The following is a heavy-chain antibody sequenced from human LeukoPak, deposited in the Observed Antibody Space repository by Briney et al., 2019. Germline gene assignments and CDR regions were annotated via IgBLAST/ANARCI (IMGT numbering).Heavy chain of an antibody. CDR3: ARDDQQQGSFDP. CDR1: GGSISSRSYY. Sequence: SETLSLTCTVSGGSISSRSYYWGWIRQPPGRGLEWIGYIYYSGSTYYNPSLKSRVTISVDTSKNQFSLKLSSVTAADTAVYYCARDDQQQGSFDPWGQGTLVTVSS. CDR2: IYYSGST. D-gene: IGHD6-13*01. J-gene: IGHJ5*02. V-gene: IGHV4-31*03.